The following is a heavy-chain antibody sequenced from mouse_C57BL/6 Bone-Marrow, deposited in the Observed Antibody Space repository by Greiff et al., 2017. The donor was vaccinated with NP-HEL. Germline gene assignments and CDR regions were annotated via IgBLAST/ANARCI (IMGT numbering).Heavy chain of an antibody. J-gene: IGHJ3*01. V-gene: IGHV1-61*01. CDR2: IYPSDSET. CDR1: GYTFTSYW. Sequence: QVQLQQPGAELVRPGSSVKLSCKASGYTFTSYWMDWVKQRPGQGLEWIGNIYPSDSETHYNQKFKDKATLTVDKSSSTAYMQLSSLTSEDSAVYYCARLDGYDGAWFAYWGQGTLVTVSA. D-gene: IGHD2-2*01. CDR3: ARLDGYDGAWFAY.